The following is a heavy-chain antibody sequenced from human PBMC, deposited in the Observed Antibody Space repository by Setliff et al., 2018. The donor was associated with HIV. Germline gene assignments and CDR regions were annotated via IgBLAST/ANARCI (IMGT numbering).Heavy chain of an antibody. Sequence: PSETLSLTCAVSGYSISSGYYWSWIRQPAGKGLEWIGHIHTSGSTKYNPSLKSRVTISADTSKNQFSLNLSSVTAAETAVYYCARVGYHGSGRYSFDYWGQGTLVTVSS. D-gene: IGHD3-10*01. J-gene: IGHJ4*02. CDR3: ARVGYHGSGRYSFDY. CDR2: IHTSGST. CDR1: GYSISSGYY. V-gene: IGHV4-61*09.